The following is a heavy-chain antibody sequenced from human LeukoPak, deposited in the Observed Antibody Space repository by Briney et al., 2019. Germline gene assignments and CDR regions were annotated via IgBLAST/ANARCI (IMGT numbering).Heavy chain of an antibody. CDR1: GFTFSSYS. CDR3: ARDMGHYDFWSGPFGP. CDR2: ISSSSSTI. J-gene: IGHJ5*02. V-gene: IGHV3-48*01. D-gene: IGHD3-3*01. Sequence: PGGSLRLSCAASGFTFSSYSMNWVRQAPGKGLEWVSYISSSSSTIYYADSVKGRFTIFRDNAKNSLYLQMNSLRAEDTAVYYCARDMGHYDFWSGPFGPWGQGTLVTVSS.